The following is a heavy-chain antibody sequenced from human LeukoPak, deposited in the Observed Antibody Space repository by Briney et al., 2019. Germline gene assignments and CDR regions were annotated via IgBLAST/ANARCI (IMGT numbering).Heavy chain of an antibody. V-gene: IGHV3-74*01. CDR2: INSDGSTT. CDR3: ARRGSSSWYGA. Sequence: GGSLRLSCAASGFTFSSYWMHWVRQAPGKGLVWVSRINSDGSTTSHADSVKGRFTISRDNAKNTLFLQMNSLRAEDTAVYYCARRGSSSWYGAWGQGTLVTVSS. D-gene: IGHD6-13*01. CDR1: GFTFSSYW. J-gene: IGHJ5*02.